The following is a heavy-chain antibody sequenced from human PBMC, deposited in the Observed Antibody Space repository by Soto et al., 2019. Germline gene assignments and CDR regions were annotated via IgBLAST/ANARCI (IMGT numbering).Heavy chain of an antibody. CDR2: IFYLGSS. D-gene: IGHD3-3*02. J-gene: IGHJ5*02. V-gene: IGHV4-39*01. Sequence: SETLSLTCTVSGDSIISSDFYWGWVRQPPGKGLEWIGSIFYLGSSYYNPSLKSRVTMSVDTSKNQFSLRLRSVTAADTALYFCARHSLALRKNNWSDPWGQGIMATVSS. CDR3: ARHSLALRKNNWSDP. CDR1: GDSIISSDFY.